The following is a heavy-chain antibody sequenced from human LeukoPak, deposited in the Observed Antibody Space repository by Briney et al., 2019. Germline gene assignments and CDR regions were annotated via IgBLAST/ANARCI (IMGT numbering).Heavy chain of an antibody. D-gene: IGHD6-6*01. Sequence: SETLSLTCTVSGGSISSYYWSWIRQPPGKGLEWIGYIYYGGSTNYNPSLKSRVTISVDTSKNQFSLKLSSVTAADTAVYYCARGYSSSSYYFDHWGQGTLVTVSS. J-gene: IGHJ4*02. CDR3: ARGYSSSSYYFDH. CDR2: IYYGGST. CDR1: GGSISSYY. V-gene: IGHV4-59*01.